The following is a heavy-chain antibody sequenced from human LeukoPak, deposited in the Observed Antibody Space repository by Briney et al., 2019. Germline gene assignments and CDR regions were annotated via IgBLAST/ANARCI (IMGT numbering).Heavy chain of an antibody. D-gene: IGHD6-19*01. CDR3: AVGYSSGWYDLYYMDV. Sequence: GGSLRLSCAASGFTFSSYGMHWVRQAPGKGLEWVAFIRYDGSNKYYADSVKGRFTISRDNSKNTLYLQMNSLRAEDTAVYYCAVGYSSGWYDLYYMDVWGKGTTVTASS. J-gene: IGHJ6*03. CDR1: GFTFSSYG. V-gene: IGHV3-30*02. CDR2: IRYDGSNK.